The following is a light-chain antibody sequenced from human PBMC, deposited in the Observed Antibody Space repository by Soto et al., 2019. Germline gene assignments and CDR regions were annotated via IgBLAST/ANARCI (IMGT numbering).Light chain of an antibody. CDR3: SSFTSTPAVV. Sequence: QSALTQPASVSGSPGQSITISCTGTSSDVGGFDYVSWYQVLPGKAPKLMISEVNNRPSGVSYRFSGSKSGNTASLTLSGLQAEDEADYYCSSFTSTPAVVFGGGTKLTVL. CDR1: SSDVGGFDY. J-gene: IGLJ2*01. V-gene: IGLV2-14*01. CDR2: EVN.